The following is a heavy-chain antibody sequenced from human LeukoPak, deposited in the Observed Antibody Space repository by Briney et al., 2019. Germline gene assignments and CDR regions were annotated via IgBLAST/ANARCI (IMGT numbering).Heavy chain of an antibody. J-gene: IGHJ4*02. V-gene: IGHV4-39*01. D-gene: IGHD3-22*01. CDR3: ARYSGLLLRIVRQEV. CDR1: GGSISSYY. Sequence: SETLSLTCTVSGGSISSYYWSWIRQPPGKGLEWIGSIYYSGSTYYNPSLKSRVAISVDTSKNQFSLRLSSVTTADTAVYYCARYSGLLLRIVRQEVWGQGTLVTVSS. CDR2: IYYSGST.